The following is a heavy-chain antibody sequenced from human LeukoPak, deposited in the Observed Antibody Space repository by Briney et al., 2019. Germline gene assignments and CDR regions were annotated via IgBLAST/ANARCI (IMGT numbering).Heavy chain of an antibody. J-gene: IGHJ6*03. CDR1: GYTFTGYY. D-gene: IGHD2-15*01. V-gene: IGHV1-2*02. CDR2: INPNSGGT. Sequence: ASVTVSCKASGYTFTGYYMHWVRQAPGQGLEWMGWINPNSGGTNYAQKFQGRVTLTRDTSITTAYMEVSRLTSDDSAVYYCALGFCSGGNCYYMNIWGTGTTVTISS. CDR3: ALGFCSGGNCYYMNI.